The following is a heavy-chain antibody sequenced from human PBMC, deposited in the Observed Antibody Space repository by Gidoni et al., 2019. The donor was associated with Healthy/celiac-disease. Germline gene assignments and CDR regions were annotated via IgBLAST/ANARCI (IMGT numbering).Heavy chain of an antibody. CDR2: IYHSGST. Sequence: QVQLQESGPGLVKPSGTLSLTCAVSGGSISSSNWWSWVRHPPGKGLGWIGEIYHSGSTNYNPSLKSQVTISVDKSKNQFSLKLSSVTAADTAVYYCARDIAVVGRVGAFDIWGQGTMVTVSS. CDR3: ARDIAVVGRVGAFDI. CDR1: GGSISSSNW. J-gene: IGHJ3*02. D-gene: IGHD6-19*01. V-gene: IGHV4-4*02.